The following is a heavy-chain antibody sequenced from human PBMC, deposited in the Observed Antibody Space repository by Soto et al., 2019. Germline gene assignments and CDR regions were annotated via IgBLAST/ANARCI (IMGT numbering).Heavy chain of an antibody. V-gene: IGHV3-21*01. D-gene: IGHD6-6*01. J-gene: IGHJ6*02. CDR2: ISSSSSYI. CDR1: GFTFSSYS. CDR3: ARDPQYKEAIAARPNYYYYYGMDV. Sequence: GSLRLSCAASGFTFSSYSMNWVRQAPGKGLEWVSSISSSSSYIYYADSVKGRFTISRDNAKNSLYLQMNSLRAEDTAVYYCARDPQYKEAIAARPNYYYYYGMDVWGQGTTVTVSS.